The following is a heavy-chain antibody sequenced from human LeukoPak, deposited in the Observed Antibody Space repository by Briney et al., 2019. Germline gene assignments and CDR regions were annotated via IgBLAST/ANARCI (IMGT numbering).Heavy chain of an antibody. CDR3: ARCSRSSTDCYSAFDI. CDR2: ITNWNGGST. CDR1: GFTFDDYG. V-gene: IGHV3-20*04. D-gene: IGHD2-2*02. Sequence: SGGSLRLSCEASGFTFDDYGMSWVRQSTGKGLEWVSAITNWNGGSTGYADSVRGRFTLSRDNAKTSLYLQMNSLRAEDTALYYCARCSRSSTDCYSAFDIWGQGTMVTVSS. J-gene: IGHJ3*02.